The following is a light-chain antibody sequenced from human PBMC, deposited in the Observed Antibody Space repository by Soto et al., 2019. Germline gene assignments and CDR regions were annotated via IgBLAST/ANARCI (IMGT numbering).Light chain of an antibody. J-gene: IGLJ2*01. CDR1: SSNIGAGYD. V-gene: IGLV1-40*01. CDR3: QSYDSSLSAVV. CDR2: GNS. Sequence: QSVLTQPPSVSGAPGQRVTISCTGSSSNIGAGYDVKWYQQLPGTAPKLLIHGNSNRPSGVPDRFSGSESGTSASLAITGLQAEDEVDYYCQSYDSSLSAVVFGGGTNLTVL.